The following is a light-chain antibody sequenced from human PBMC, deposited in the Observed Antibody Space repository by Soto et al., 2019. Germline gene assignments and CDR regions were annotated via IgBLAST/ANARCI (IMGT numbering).Light chain of an antibody. Sequence: QSALAQPPSASGSPGQSVTISCTGTSSDIGTYDYVPWYQHLPDKAPKLIIYEVSKRPSGVPDRFSGSKSGNTASLTVSGLQAEDEGDYYCGSYGGGKNLPYIFCNGTKVTV. CDR1: SSDIGTYDY. CDR3: GSYGGGKNLPYI. CDR2: EVS. J-gene: IGLJ1*01. V-gene: IGLV2-8*01.